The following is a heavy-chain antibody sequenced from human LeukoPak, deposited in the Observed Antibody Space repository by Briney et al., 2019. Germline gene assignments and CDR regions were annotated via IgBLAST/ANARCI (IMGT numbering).Heavy chain of an antibody. D-gene: IGHD1-7*01. CDR3: ARAGGTTSWFDP. CDR1: GGSISSGGYY. V-gene: IGHV4-31*03. Sequence: SETLSLTCTVSGGSISSGGYYWSWIRQHPGKGLEWIGYIYYSGSTYYNPSLKSRVTISVDTSKNQFSLKLSSVTAADTAVYYCARAGGTTSWFDPWGQGILVTVSS. J-gene: IGHJ5*02. CDR2: IYYSGST.